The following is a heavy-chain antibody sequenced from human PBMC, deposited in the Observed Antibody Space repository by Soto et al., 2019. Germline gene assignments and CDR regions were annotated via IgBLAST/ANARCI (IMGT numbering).Heavy chain of an antibody. CDR2: ISSSSSYI. V-gene: IGHV3-21*01. CDR1: GFTFSSYS. D-gene: IGHD3-3*01. J-gene: IGHJ6*02. Sequence: VGSLRLSCAASGFTFSSYSMNWVRQAPGKGLEWVSSISSSSSYIYYADSVKGRFTISRDNAKNSLYLQMNSLRAEDTAVYYCAREVYDFWSGYYGMDAWGQGTTVTVSS. CDR3: AREVYDFWSGYYGMDA.